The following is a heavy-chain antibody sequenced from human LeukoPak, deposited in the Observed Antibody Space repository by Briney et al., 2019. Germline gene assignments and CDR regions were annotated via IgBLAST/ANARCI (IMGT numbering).Heavy chain of an antibody. CDR3: ARGGSYSGSYLDY. V-gene: IGHV1-69*13. Sequence: ASVKVSCKASGGTFSSYAISWVRQAPGQGLEWMGGIIPIFGTANYAQKFQGRVTITADESTSTAYMELGSLRSEDTAVYYCARGGSYSGSYLDYWGQGTLVTVSS. D-gene: IGHD1-26*01. CDR2: IIPIFGTA. CDR1: GGTFSSYA. J-gene: IGHJ4*02.